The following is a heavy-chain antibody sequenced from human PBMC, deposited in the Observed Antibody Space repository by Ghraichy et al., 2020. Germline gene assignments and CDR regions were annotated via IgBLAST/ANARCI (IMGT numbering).Heavy chain of an antibody. J-gene: IGHJ6*02. CDR1: GFTVSSNY. V-gene: IGHV3-66*01. D-gene: IGHD3-10*01. CDR2: IYSGGST. Sequence: LSLTCAASGFTVSSNYMSWVRQAPGKGLEWVSVIYSGGSTYYADSVKGRFTISRDNSKNTLYLQMNSLRAEDTAVYYCARAGSSFGYYYGMDVWGQGTTVTVSS. CDR3: ARAGSSFGYYYGMDV.